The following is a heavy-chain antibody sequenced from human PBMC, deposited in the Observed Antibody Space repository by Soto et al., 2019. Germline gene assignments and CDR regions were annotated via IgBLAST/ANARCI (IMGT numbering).Heavy chain of an antibody. CDR2: IYYSGKT. J-gene: IGHJ4*02. Sequence: SETLSLTCTVSGVSISNTSYYWGWIRQSPGKGLDWIGTIYYSGKTYYHPALKSRVTISVDTSNNRFSLKLSSVTAADPAVYYCARHGSYWGEGTLVTVSS. CDR3: ARHGSY. V-gene: IGHV4-39*01. CDR1: GVSISNTSYY.